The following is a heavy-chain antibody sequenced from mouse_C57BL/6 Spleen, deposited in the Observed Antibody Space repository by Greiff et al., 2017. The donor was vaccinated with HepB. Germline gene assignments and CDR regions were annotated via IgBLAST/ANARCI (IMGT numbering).Heavy chain of an antibody. CDR2: ISDGGSYT. J-gene: IGHJ2*01. V-gene: IGHV5-4*01. CDR3: ARDQDSFDY. Sequence: EVHLVESGGGLVKPGGSLKLSCAASGFTFSSYAMSWVRQTPEKRLEWVATISDGGSYTYYPDNVKGRFTISRDNAKNNLYLQMSHLKSEDTAMYYCARDQDSFDYWGQGTTLTVSS. D-gene: IGHD3-3*01. CDR1: GFTFSSYA.